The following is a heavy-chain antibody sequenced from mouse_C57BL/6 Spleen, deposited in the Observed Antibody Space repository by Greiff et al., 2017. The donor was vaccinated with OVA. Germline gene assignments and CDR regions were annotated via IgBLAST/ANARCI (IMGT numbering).Heavy chain of an antibody. D-gene: IGHD2-5*01. CDR3: AKTAYYSNPYYAMDY. CDR2: IWRGGST. J-gene: IGHJ4*01. V-gene: IGHV2-5*01. Sequence: VQLQQSGPGLVQPSQSLSITCTVSGFSLTSYGVHWVRQSPGKGLEWLGVIWRGGSTDYNAAFMSRLSITKDNSKSQVFFKMNSLQADDTAIYYCAKTAYYSNPYYAMDYWGQGTSVTVSS. CDR1: GFSLTSYG.